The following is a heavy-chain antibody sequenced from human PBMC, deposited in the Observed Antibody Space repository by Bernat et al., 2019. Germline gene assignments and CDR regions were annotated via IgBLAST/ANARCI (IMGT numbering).Heavy chain of an antibody. Sequence: QLQLQESGPGLVEPSETLSLSCTVSGDSVSSSSYYWGWIRQPPGKGLEWIGTIYYSGRTYYNPSLKSRVPTSVDTSKTQFSLNLRSVTAADTAVYYCARLPQCSSAVCSFYGMDVWGQGTTVTVS. CDR2: IYYSGRT. CDR1: GDSVSSSSYY. D-gene: IGHD6-19*01. CDR3: ARLPQCSSAVCSFYGMDV. J-gene: IGHJ6*02. V-gene: IGHV4-39*01.